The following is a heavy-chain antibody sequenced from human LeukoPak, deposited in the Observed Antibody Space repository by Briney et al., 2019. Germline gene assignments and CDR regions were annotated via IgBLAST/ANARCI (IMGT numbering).Heavy chain of an antibody. CDR3: ARLLYGSGTYYYYYYMDV. Sequence: SETLSLTCTVSGGSLSSGSYYWSWIRPPAGKGLAWIGRIYTSGSTNYNPSLKSRVTISVDTSKNQFSLKLSSVTAADTAVYYCARLLYGSGTYYYYYYMDVWGKGTTVTVSS. CDR1: GGSLSSGSYY. CDR2: IYTSGST. D-gene: IGHD3-10*01. J-gene: IGHJ6*03. V-gene: IGHV4-61*02.